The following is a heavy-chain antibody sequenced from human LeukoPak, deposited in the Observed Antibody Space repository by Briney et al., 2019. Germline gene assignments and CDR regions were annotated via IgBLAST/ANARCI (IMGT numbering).Heavy chain of an antibody. D-gene: IGHD6-13*01. Sequence: GRSLRLSCAASGFTFDDYAMHWVRQAPGKGLEWVSGISWNSGSIGYADSVKGRFTISRDNAKNSLYLQMNSLRAEDMALYYCARAPYSSSWNSAFDIWGQGTMVTVSS. V-gene: IGHV3-9*03. CDR2: ISWNSGSI. CDR1: GFTFDDYA. J-gene: IGHJ3*02. CDR3: ARAPYSSSWNSAFDI.